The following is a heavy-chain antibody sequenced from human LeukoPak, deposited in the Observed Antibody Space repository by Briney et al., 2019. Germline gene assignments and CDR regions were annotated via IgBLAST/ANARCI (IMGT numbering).Heavy chain of an antibody. CDR2: IKQDGSEK. V-gene: IGHV3-7*01. Sequence: GGSLRLSCAASGITLNIFAMNWVRQAPGKGLEWVANIKQDGSEKYYVDSVKGRFTISRDNAKNSLYLQMNSLRAEDTAVYYCARDRTWELPWGKSAFDIWGQGTMVTVSS. J-gene: IGHJ3*02. CDR1: GITLNIFA. D-gene: IGHD1-26*01. CDR3: ARDRTWELPWGKSAFDI.